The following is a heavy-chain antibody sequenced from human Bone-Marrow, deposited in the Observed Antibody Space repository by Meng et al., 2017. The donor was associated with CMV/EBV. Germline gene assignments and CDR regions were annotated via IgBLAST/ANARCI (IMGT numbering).Heavy chain of an antibody. CDR2: ISSRSTYI. CDR3: ARSGIYVISGHNDI. Sequence: GESLKISCAASGFTFSSHIMNWVRQAPGKGLEWVSSISSRSTYISYTDSVKGRFTVSRDNAKNSLYLQMNSLRAEDTAVYYCARSGIYVISGHNDIWGQGTMVTVSS. D-gene: IGHD3/OR15-3a*01. J-gene: IGHJ3*02. V-gene: IGHV3-21*01. CDR1: GFTFSSHI.